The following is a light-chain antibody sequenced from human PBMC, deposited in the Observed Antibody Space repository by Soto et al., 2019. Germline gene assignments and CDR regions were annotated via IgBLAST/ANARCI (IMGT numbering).Light chain of an antibody. CDR3: QHYNNRPLT. V-gene: IGKV1-9*01. J-gene: IGKJ4*01. CDR1: QGISSY. CDR2: GAS. Sequence: IQLTQSPSSLSASVGDRVTITCRASQGISSYLAWYQQKPGKAPKLLIFGASTRASGVPARFSGSGSGTGFTLTISSLQSEDFAIYYCQHYNNRPLTFGGGTKV.